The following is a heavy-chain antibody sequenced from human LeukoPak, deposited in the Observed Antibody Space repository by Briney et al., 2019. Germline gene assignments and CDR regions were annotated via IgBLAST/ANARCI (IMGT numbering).Heavy chain of an antibody. J-gene: IGHJ6*04. CDR1: GFTFSSYA. V-gene: IGHV3-23*01. CDR3: ANDVGSSTTPDV. CDR2: ISGSGGST. D-gene: IGHD2-15*01. Sequence: GESLRLSCAASGFTFSSYAMSWVRQAPGKGLEWVSAISGSGGSTYYADSVKGRFTISRDNSKNTLYLQMNSLRAEDTAVYYCANDVGSSTTPDVWGKGTTVAVSS.